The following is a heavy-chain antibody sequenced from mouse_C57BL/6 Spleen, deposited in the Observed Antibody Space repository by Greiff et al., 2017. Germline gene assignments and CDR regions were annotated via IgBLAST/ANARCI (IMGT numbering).Heavy chain of an antibody. Sequence: EVMLVESGGGLVKPGGSLKLSCAASGFTFSDYGMHWVRQAPEKGLEWVAYISSGSSTIYYADTVKGRFTISRDNAKNTLFLQMTSLRSEDTAMYYCARPDGNHGGDYWGQGTSVTVSS. CDR3: ARPDGNHGGDY. V-gene: IGHV5-17*01. J-gene: IGHJ4*01. CDR2: ISSGSSTI. CDR1: GFTFSDYG. D-gene: IGHD2-1*01.